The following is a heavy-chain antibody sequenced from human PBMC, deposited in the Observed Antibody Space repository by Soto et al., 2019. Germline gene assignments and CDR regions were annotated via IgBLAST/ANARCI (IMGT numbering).Heavy chain of an antibody. CDR2: IWYDGSNK. V-gene: IGHV3-33*01. CDR1: GFTFSSYG. CDR3: ARTLYQDTYYFDY. D-gene: IGHD2-2*01. J-gene: IGHJ4*02. Sequence: GGSLRLSCAASGFTFSSYGMHWVRQAPGKGLEWVAVIWYDGSNKYYADSVKGRFTISRDNSKNTLYLQMNSLRAEDTAVYYCARTLYQDTYYFDYWGQGTLVTVSS.